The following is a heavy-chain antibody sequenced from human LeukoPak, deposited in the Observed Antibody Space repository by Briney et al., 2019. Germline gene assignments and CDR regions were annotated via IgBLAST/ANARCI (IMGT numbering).Heavy chain of an antibody. J-gene: IGHJ4*02. CDR3: ARKFPTEGALDY. Sequence: NPGGSLRLSCAASGFTFSSYTMNWVRQAPGKGLEWVSSITSSSFNIYYADSVRGRFTISRDNTKNSLYLQMNSLRAEDTGVYYCARKFPTEGALDYWGQGTLVTVSS. D-gene: IGHD1-26*01. CDR2: ITSSSFNI. CDR1: GFTFSSYT. V-gene: IGHV3-21*01.